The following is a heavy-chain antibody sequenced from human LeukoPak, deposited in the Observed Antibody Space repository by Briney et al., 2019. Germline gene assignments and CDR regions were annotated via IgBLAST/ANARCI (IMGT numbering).Heavy chain of an antibody. Sequence: ASVKVSCKASGYTFTSYAMNWVRQAPGQGLEWMGWINTNTGNPTYAQGFTGRFVFSLDTSVSTAYLQISSLKAEDTAVYYCARAAPYYYDSSGYYRELNYWGQGTLVTVSS. V-gene: IGHV7-4-1*02. CDR2: INTNTGNP. J-gene: IGHJ4*02. D-gene: IGHD3-22*01. CDR3: ARAAPYYYDSSGYYRELNY. CDR1: GYTFTSYA.